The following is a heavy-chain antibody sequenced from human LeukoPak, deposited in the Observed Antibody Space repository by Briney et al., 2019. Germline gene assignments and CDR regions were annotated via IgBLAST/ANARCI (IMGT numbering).Heavy chain of an antibody. D-gene: IGHD3-22*01. CDR3: AKDHRAYDSSGYFDY. V-gene: IGHV3-30*18. J-gene: IGHJ4*02. CDR2: ISYDGSNK. CDR1: GSPLSNPY. Sequence: GGSRSLSLPASGSPLSNPYMGWVRQAPGKGREWVAVISYDGSNKYYADSVKGRFTISRDNSKNTLYLQMNSLRAEDTAVYYCAKDHRAYDSSGYFDYWGQGTLVTVSS.